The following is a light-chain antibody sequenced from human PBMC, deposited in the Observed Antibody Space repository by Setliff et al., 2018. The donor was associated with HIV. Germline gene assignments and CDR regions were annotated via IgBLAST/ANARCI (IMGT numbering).Light chain of an antibody. J-gene: IGKJ1*01. CDR1: QSVLYSSNNKNY. CDR3: QQYYSSXT. CDR2: WAS. V-gene: IGKV4-1*01. Sequence: DIVMTQSPDSLAVSLGERATINCKSSQSVLYSSNNKNYLAWXXXXXGQPPKLLIYWASTRESGVPDRFSGSGSGTDFTLTISSLQAEDXAVYYCQQYYSSXTFGQGTKVDIK.